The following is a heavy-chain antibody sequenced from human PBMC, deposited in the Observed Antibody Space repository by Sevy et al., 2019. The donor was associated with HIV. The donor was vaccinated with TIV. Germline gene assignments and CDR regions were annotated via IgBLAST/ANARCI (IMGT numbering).Heavy chain of an antibody. J-gene: IGHJ4*02. V-gene: IGHV3-7*01. CDR2: IKQDGSEK. CDR3: ARSPIPSDYYFDY. CDR1: GFTSSSYW. D-gene: IGHD3-3*01. Sequence: GESLKISCAASGFTSSSYWMSWVRQAPGKGLEWVANIKQDGSEKYYVDSVKGRFTISRDNTKNSLYLQMNSLRAEDTAVYYCARSPIPSDYYFDYWGQGTLVTVSS.